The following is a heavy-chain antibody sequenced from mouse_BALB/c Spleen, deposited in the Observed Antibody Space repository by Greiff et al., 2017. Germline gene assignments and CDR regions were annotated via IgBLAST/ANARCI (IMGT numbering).Heavy chain of an antibody. V-gene: IGHV5-6-5*01. CDR1: GFTFSSYA. Sequence: EVKLVESGGGLVKPGGSLKLSCAASGFTFSSYAMSWVRQTPEKRLEWVASISSGGSTYYPDSVKGRFTISRDNARNILYLQMSSLRSEDTAMYYCERRGITTAFDYWGQGTTLTVSS. CDR3: ERRGITTAFDY. CDR2: ISSGGST. J-gene: IGHJ2*01. D-gene: IGHD1-2*01.